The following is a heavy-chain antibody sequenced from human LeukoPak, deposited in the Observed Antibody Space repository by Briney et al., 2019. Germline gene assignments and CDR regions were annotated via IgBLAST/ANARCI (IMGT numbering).Heavy chain of an antibody. Sequence: SETLSLTCAVYGGSFSGYYWSWIRQPPGKGLEWIGEINHSGSTNYNPSLKGRVTISVDTSKNQFSLKLSSVTAADTAVYYCARGRIVVVPAAIGAYYYYYMDVWGKGTTVTVSS. CDR1: GGSFSGYY. CDR3: ARGRIVVVPAAIGAYYYYYMDV. V-gene: IGHV4-34*01. CDR2: INHSGST. D-gene: IGHD2-2*02. J-gene: IGHJ6*03.